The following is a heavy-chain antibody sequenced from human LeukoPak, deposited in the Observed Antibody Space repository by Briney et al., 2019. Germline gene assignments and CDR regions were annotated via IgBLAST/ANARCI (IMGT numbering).Heavy chain of an antibody. V-gene: IGHV3-30*02. J-gene: IGHJ4*02. CDR2: IRYDGSNK. CDR1: GFTFSNYG. CDR3: AKDRRSSWYDYFDY. Sequence: PGGSLRLSCAASGFTFSNYGLHWVRQAPGKGLEWVAFIRYDGSNKYYADSVKGRFTISRDNSKNTLYLQMNSLRAEDTAVYYCAKDRRSSWYDYFDYWGQGTLVTVSS. D-gene: IGHD6-13*01.